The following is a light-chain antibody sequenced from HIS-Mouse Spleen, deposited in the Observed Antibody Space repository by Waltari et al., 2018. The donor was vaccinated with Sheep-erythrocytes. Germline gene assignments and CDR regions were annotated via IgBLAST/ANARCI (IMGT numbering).Light chain of an antibody. CDR2: EGS. Sequence: QSALTQPASVSGSPGQSITISCTGTSSDGGGYNLVPWYQQHPGKAPKLMIYEGSKRRSGVSNRFSGSKSGNTASLTISGLQAEDEADYYCCSYAGSSTWVFGGGTKLTVL. V-gene: IGLV2-23*01. CDR1: SSDGGGYNL. CDR3: CSYAGSSTWV. J-gene: IGLJ3*02.